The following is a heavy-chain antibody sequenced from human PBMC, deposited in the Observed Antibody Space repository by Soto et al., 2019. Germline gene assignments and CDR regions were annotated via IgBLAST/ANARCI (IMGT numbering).Heavy chain of an antibody. V-gene: IGHV1-69*13. CDR3: AIDLGVDTAMASGAFDI. D-gene: IGHD5-18*01. J-gene: IGHJ3*02. CDR1: VGTFSSYA. Sequence: GXSVKVSCKPSVGTFSSYAISWVRQAPGQGLEWMGGIIPIFGTANYAQKFQGRVTITADESTSTAYMELGSLRSEDTAVYYCAIDLGVDTAMASGAFDIWGQGTMVTVSS. CDR2: IIPIFGTA.